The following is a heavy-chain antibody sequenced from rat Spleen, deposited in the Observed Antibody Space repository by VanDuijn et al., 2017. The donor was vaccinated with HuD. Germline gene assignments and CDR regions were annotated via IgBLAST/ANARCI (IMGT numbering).Heavy chain of an antibody. CDR3: ASRWDGFAY. V-gene: IGHV5-29*01. CDR2: LSYDGSST. D-gene: IGHD5-1*01. CDR1: GFTFSDYY. J-gene: IGHJ3*01. Sequence: EVQLVESDGGLVQPGRSLKLSCAASGFTFSDYYMAWVRQAPTKGLEWVATLSYDGSSTYYRDSVKGRFTISSDNAKSTLYLQMNSLRSEDTATYYCASRWDGFAYWGQGTLVTVSS.